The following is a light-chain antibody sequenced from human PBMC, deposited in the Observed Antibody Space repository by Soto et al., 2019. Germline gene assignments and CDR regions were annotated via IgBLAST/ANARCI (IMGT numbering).Light chain of an antibody. CDR2: DTS. V-gene: IGKV3-15*01. CDR3: LKYGSSPGWT. CDR1: QGIGDT. J-gene: IGKJ1*01. Sequence: EVVMRQSPATLSVSPGEGATLSCRASQGIGDTLAWYQHKPGQTPRLLIYDTSTRATGVPTRFSGSGSGTDFTLTIGRLDPEDFAVYYCLKYGSSPGWTFGPGTKV.